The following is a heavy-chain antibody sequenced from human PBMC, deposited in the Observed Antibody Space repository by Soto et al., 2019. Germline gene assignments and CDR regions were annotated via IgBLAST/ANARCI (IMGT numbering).Heavy chain of an antibody. V-gene: IGHV3-23*01. J-gene: IGHJ2*01. CDR2: ISGSGGST. Sequence: GGSLRLSCAASGFTFGSYSMSWVRQAPGKGLEWVSAISGSGGSTYYADSVKGRFTISRDNSKNTLYLQMNSLRAEDTAVYYCAKDQSKDHYWYFDLWGRGTLVTVSS. CDR3: AKDQSKDHYWYFDL. CDR1: GFTFGSYS.